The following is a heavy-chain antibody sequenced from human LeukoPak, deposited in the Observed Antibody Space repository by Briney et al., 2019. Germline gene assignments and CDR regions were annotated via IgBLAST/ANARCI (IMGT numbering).Heavy chain of an antibody. CDR2: INDVSGDI. D-gene: IGHD2-2*01. Sequence: PGGSLRLSCEPPKFTSILYAMNWVGKAPGKGREGVSYINDVSGDIHYADSVKGRFTISRDNAKNTLYLQMNSLRAEDTAVYYCARDTYQPGRIDCWGQGTLVIVSS. J-gene: IGHJ4*02. V-gene: IGHV3-21*05. CDR3: ARDTYQPGRIDC. CDR1: KFTSILYA.